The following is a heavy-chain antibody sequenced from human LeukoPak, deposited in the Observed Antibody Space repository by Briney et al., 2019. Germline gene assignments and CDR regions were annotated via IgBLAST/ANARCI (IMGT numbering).Heavy chain of an antibody. CDR3: VRDRPHNWFDP. CDR2: ISSSSSYM. CDR1: GFTFSSYS. D-gene: IGHD6-6*01. Sequence: GGSLRLSCAASGFTFSSYSMNWVRQAPGKGLEWVSSISSSSSYMYYGDSVKGRFTISRDNAKNSLYLQMNSLRAEDTAVYYCVRDRPHNWFDPWGQGTLVTVSS. V-gene: IGHV3-21*01. J-gene: IGHJ5*02.